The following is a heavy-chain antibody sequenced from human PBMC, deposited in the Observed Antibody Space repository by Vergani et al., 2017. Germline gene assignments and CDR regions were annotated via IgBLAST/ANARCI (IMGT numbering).Heavy chain of an antibody. D-gene: IGHD1-1*01. CDR2: IWYDGSKE. CDR1: GFTLSSHA. Sequence: QVQLEESGGGVVQPGRSLRLSCAGSGFTLSSHAMHWVRQAPGKGLEWVAFIWYDGSKEYYADSVKGRFTISRDNSKNTLFLQMHSLRVEDTALYYCAKFPLNITTPDRGDFWGQGSLVTVSS. J-gene: IGHJ4*02. CDR3: AKFPLNITTPDRGDF. V-gene: IGHV3-30*02.